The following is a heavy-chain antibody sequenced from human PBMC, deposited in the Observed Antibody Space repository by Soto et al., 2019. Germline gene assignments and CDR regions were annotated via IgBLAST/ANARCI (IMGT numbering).Heavy chain of an antibody. V-gene: IGHV4-4*07. J-gene: IGHJ6*02. Sequence: PSETLSLTCTVSGGSNSSYYWSWIRQPAGKGLEWIGRIYTSGSTNSNPSLKSRVTMSVDTSKNQFSLKLSSVTAADTAVYYCATTDYGDYVQGYGMDVWGQGTTVTVSS. CDR1: GGSNSSYY. D-gene: IGHD4-17*01. CDR3: ATTDYGDYVQGYGMDV. CDR2: IYTSGST.